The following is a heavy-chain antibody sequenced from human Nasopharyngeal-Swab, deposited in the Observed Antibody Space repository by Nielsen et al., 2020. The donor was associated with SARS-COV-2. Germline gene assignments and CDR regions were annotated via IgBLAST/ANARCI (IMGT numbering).Heavy chain of an antibody. J-gene: IGHJ6*02. CDR2: ISWNSGSI. CDR1: GFTFDDYA. V-gene: IGHV3-9*01. CDR3: AKIQGYYYGMDV. Sequence: SLKISCAASGFTFDDYAMHWVRQAPGKGLEWVSGISWNSGSIGYADSVKGRCTISRDNAKNSLYLQMNSLRAEDTALYYCAKIQGYYYGMDVWGQGTTVTVSS.